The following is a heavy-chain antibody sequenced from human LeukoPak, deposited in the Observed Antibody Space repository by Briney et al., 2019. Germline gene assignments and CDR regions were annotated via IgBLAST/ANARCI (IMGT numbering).Heavy chain of an antibody. CDR2: INPSGGST. J-gene: IGHJ4*02. D-gene: IGHD5-18*01. Sequence: ASVKVSCKASGYTFTNYYMHWVRQAPGQGLEWLGIINPSGGSTNYAQKFQGRVTMTRDTSTSTVYMELSSLRSEDTALYYCARDQEKDTTMVLFDYWGQGTLVTVSS. V-gene: IGHV1-46*01. CDR3: ARDQEKDTTMVLFDY. CDR1: GYTFTNYY.